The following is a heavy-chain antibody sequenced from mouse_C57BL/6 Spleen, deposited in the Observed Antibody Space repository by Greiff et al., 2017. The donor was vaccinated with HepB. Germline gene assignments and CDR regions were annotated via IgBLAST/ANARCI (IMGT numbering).Heavy chain of an antibody. CDR2: ISNGGGST. Sequence: EVQGVESGGGLVQPGGSLKLSCAASGFTFSDYYMYWVRQTPEKRLEWVAYISNGGGSTYYPDTVKGRFTISRDNAKNTLYLQMSRLKSEDTAMYYCARDTTVPGNAMDYRGQGTSVTVSS. J-gene: IGHJ4*01. D-gene: IGHD1-1*01. CDR1: GFTFSDYY. V-gene: IGHV5-12*01. CDR3: ARDTTVPGNAMDY.